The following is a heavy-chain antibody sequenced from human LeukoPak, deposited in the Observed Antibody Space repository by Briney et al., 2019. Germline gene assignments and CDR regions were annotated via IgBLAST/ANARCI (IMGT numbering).Heavy chain of an antibody. Sequence: ASVKVSCKASGGTFSSYAISWVRQAPGQGLEWMGRIIPILGIANYAQKFQGRVTITADKSTSTAYMELSSLRSEDTAVYYCACLGMVATFFDYWGQGTLVTVSS. V-gene: IGHV1-69*04. J-gene: IGHJ4*02. CDR2: IIPILGIA. CDR3: ACLGMVATFFDY. D-gene: IGHD5-12*01. CDR1: GGTFSSYA.